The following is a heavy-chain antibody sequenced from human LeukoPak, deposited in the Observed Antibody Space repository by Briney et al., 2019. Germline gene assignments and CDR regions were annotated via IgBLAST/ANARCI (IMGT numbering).Heavy chain of an antibody. CDR2: VVPMFGIR. CDR1: GGTFNNYA. J-gene: IGHJ4*02. Sequence: APVKVSCKPSGGTFNNYAISWVRQAPGQGLEWMGRVVPMFGIRNYPQTFRGRFNITADKATNTVYMELRSLRAEDTAIYYCATEPSRSYSFDHLDFWGLGTPVTVSS. D-gene: IGHD5-12*01. V-gene: IGHV1-69*04. CDR3: ATEPSRSYSFDHLDF.